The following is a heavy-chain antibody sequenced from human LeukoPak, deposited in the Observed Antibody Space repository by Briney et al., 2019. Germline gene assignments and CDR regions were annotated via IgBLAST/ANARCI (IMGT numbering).Heavy chain of an antibody. D-gene: IGHD3-10*01. CDR1: GFTFSNYW. CDR2: INSDGSST. J-gene: IGHJ5*02. CDR3: VRGIGNYYDSGASNS. Sequence: GGSLRLSCEASGFTFSNYWMHWVRQAPGKGLVWVSRINSDGSSTSYADSVKGRFTISRDNAKNTLYLQMNSLRAGDTAVYYCVRGIGNYYDSGASNSWGQGTLVTVSS. V-gene: IGHV3-74*01.